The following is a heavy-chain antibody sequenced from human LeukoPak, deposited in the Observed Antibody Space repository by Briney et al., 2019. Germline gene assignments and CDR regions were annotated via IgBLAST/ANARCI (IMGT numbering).Heavy chain of an antibody. CDR2: IYGGGNI. V-gene: IGHV3-53*01. D-gene: IGHD5-24*01. CDR3: ARGAGYNYPYYFDY. CDR1: GFTFSSYA. Sequence: GGSLRLSCAASGFTFSSYAMHWVRQAPGKGLEWVSVIYGGGNIYYAGSVKGRFTISRDNSKNTLYLQMNSLRAEDTAVYYCARGAGYNYPYYFDYWGQGTLVTVSS. J-gene: IGHJ4*02.